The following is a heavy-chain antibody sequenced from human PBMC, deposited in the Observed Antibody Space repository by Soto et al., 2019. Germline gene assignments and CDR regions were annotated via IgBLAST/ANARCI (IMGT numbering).Heavy chain of an antibody. CDR1: GGSISSSNW. CDR3: ARRGGRAMVRGVVYYYGMDV. Sequence: LSLTCAVSGGSISSSNWWSWVRQPPGKGLEWIGEIYHSGSTNYNPSLKSRVTISVDKSKNQFSLKLSSVTAADTAVYYCARRGGRAMVRGVVYYYGMDVWGQGTTVTVSS. J-gene: IGHJ6*02. V-gene: IGHV4-4*02. CDR2: IYHSGST. D-gene: IGHD3-10*01.